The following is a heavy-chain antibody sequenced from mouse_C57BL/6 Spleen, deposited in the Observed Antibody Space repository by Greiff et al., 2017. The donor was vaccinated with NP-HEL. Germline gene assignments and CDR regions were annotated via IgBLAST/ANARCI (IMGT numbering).Heavy chain of an antibody. CDR1: GYTFTDYN. CDR2: INPNNGGT. J-gene: IGHJ4*01. Sequence: DVQLVESGPELVKPGASVMMSCKASGYTFTDYNMHWVKQSHGKSLEWIGYINPNNGGTSYNQKFKGKATLTVNKSSSTAYMELRSLTSEDSAVYYCARLDWGYAMDYWGQGTSVTVSS. V-gene: IGHV1-22*01. D-gene: IGHD4-1*01. CDR3: ARLDWGYAMDY.